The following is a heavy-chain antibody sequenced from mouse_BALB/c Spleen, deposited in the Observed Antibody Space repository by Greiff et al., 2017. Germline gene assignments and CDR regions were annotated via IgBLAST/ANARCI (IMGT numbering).Heavy chain of an antibody. CDR2: INPSTGYT. CDR3: KRSSSIY. V-gene: IGHV1-7*01. J-gene: IGHJ3*01. D-gene: IGHD3-1*01. CDR1: GYTFTSYW. Sequence: VQLQQSGAELAKPGASVKMSCKASGYTFTSYWMHWVKQRPGQGLEWIGYINPSTGYTEYNQKFKGKATLTADKSSSTAYMQLNSLTSEDSAVYFCKRSSSIYWGQGTLVTVSA.